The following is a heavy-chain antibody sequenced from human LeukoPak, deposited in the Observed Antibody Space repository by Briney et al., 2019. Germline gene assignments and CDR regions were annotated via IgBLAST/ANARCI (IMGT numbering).Heavy chain of an antibody. CDR3: ARSWGGSSWGWFDP. Sequence: YPSETLSLTCTVSGASISSYYWTWIRQPAGKGLEWIGRIYTSGSTNYNPSLKSRVTMSVDTSKNQFSLKLSSVTAADTAVYYCARSWGGSSWGWFDPWGQGTLVTVSS. V-gene: IGHV4-4*07. CDR1: GASISSYY. D-gene: IGHD6-13*01. J-gene: IGHJ5*02. CDR2: IYTSGST.